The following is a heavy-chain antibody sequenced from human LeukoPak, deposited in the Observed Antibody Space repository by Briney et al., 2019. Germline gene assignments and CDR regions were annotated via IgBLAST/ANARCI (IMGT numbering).Heavy chain of an antibody. Sequence: PGGSLRLSCAPSGFTFSIYWMSWVRQAPGEGLEWVANIKQDGSEKCYVDSVKGRFTISRDNAKNSLYLQMNSLRAEDTAVYYCARVATVTYHYDSSGYYYATDAFDIWGQGTMVTVSS. V-gene: IGHV3-7*04. D-gene: IGHD3-22*01. CDR3: ARVATVTYHYDSSGYYYATDAFDI. J-gene: IGHJ3*02. CDR2: IKQDGSEK. CDR1: GFTFSIYW.